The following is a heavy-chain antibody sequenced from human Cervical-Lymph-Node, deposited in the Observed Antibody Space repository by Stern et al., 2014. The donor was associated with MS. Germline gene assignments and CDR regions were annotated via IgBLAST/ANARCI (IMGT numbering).Heavy chain of an antibody. Sequence: QVQLMQSGPEVKKPGASVMVSCKTSGYTFTNYYIDWVRQAPGQGLEWMGIINPNGSVTASAQKFQGRLTMTRDTSTTTVYMRLITLTSEDTAMYYCTRAVGGVGREWGQGTLVFVSS. CDR2: INPNGSVT. J-gene: IGHJ4*02. CDR3: TRAVGGVGRE. CDR1: GYTFTNYY. D-gene: IGHD3-16*01. V-gene: IGHV1-46*01.